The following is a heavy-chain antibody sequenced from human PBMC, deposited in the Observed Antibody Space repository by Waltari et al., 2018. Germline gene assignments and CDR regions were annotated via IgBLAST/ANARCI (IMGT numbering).Heavy chain of an antibody. Sequence: QVQLVQSGAEVKKPGSSVKVSCKASGGTFSSYAISWVRQAPGQGLEWMGGIIPIFGTANYAQKCQGRGTITADKSTSTAYMELSSLRSEDTAVYYCARGGWYYYGSSGYRAFDIWGQGTMVTVSS. V-gene: IGHV1-69*14. D-gene: IGHD3-22*01. J-gene: IGHJ3*02. CDR2: IIPIFGTA. CDR1: GGTFSSYA. CDR3: ARGGWYYYGSSGYRAFDI.